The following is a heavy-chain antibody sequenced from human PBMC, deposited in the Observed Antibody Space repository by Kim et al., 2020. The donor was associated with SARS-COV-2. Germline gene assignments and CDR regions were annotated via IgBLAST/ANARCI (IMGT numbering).Heavy chain of an antibody. J-gene: IGHJ5*02. Sequence: SETLYLTCAVYGGSFSGYYWSWIRQPPGKGLEWIGEINHSGSTNYNPSLKRRVTISVDTSKNQFSLKLSSVTAADTAVYYCARVKIAAAGTRLGWFDPWGQGTLVTVSS. D-gene: IGHD6-13*01. CDR3: ARVKIAAAGTRLGWFDP. CDR2: INHSGST. CDR1: GGSFSGYY. V-gene: IGHV4-34*01.